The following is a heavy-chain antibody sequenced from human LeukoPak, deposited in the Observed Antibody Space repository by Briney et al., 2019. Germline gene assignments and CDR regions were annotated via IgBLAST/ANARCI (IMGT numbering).Heavy chain of an antibody. J-gene: IGHJ4*02. Sequence: PSETLSLTCSVSGVSISSNYWSWIRQSPGKGLEWIGYISYIGGTNYNPSLKSRATISVDTSKNQLSLNLSSMTAADTAVYYCARVTDWNDFDYWGQGTLVTVSS. D-gene: IGHD1-1*01. CDR2: ISYIGGT. CDR1: GVSISSNY. V-gene: IGHV4-59*01. CDR3: ARVTDWNDFDY.